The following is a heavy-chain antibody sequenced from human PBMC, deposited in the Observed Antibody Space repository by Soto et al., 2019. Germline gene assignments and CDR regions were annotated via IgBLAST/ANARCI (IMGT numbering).Heavy chain of an antibody. CDR1: GFPFSAEA. CDR3: ARDYSSGWCLDY. D-gene: IGHD6-13*01. CDR2: ISYDGNNK. Sequence: QVQLVESGGGVVQPGTSLRLSCAGSGFPFSAEAMHWVRQAPGKGLEWVAAISYDGNNKNHADSVKGRFTVSRDNSKNPLYLQIYSLRPEDTAVYYCARDYSSGWCLDYWGQGSLVTVSS. J-gene: IGHJ4*02. V-gene: IGHV3-30-3*01.